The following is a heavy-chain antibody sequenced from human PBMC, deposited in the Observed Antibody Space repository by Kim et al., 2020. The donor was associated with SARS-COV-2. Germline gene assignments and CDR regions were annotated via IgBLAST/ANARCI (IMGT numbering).Heavy chain of an antibody. J-gene: IGHJ1*01. D-gene: IGHD6-25*01. CDR2: ISHSGVS. CDR1: ISLTRSDYY. Sequence: SETLSLTCSVSISLTRSDYYWWWIRQPPGKGLQWVGSISHSGVSPYNPSILGQPTLTINTSKNQIALRLDSVTAADAGTYFCAAGVVVSPLVTEAYF. V-gene: IGHV4-38-2*02. CDR3: AAGVVVSPLVTEAYF.